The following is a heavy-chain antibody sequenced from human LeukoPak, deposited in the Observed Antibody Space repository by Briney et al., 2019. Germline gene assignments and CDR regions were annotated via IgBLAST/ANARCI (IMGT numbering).Heavy chain of an antibody. V-gene: IGHV1-69*06. CDR3: ARGTIPNHSRSGGSGWFDP. CDR1: GGTFSSYA. J-gene: IGHJ5*02. Sequence: SVKVSCKASGGTFSSYAISWVRQAPGQGLEWMGGIIPIFGTANYAQKFQGRVTITADKSTSTAYMELSSLRSEDTAVYYCARGTIPNHSRSGGSGWFDPWGQGTLVTVSS. D-gene: IGHD2-15*01. CDR2: IIPIFGTA.